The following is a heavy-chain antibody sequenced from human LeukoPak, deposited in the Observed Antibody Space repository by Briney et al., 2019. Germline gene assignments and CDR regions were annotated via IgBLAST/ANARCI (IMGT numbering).Heavy chain of an antibody. CDR2: INPILDVA. CDR3: ARVSIGYSSGMYNWFDP. V-gene: IGHV1-69*04. J-gene: IGHJ5*02. CDR1: GGTFSSHV. Sequence: ASVKVSCKASGGTFSSHVITWVRQAPGQGLEWMGRINPILDVANYAQKFKGRVTITADKSTSTAYMDLSSLTSEDTAVYYCARVSIGYSSGMYNWFDPWSQGTLVTVSS. D-gene: IGHD6-19*01.